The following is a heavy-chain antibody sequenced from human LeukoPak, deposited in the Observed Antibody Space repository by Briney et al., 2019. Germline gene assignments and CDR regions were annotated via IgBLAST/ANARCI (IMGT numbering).Heavy chain of an antibody. CDR1: GYSFTSYW. CDR2: IDPSDSYN. D-gene: IGHD6-19*01. CDR3: ARRIAVAGTDIDY. V-gene: IGHV5-10-1*01. Sequence: GSSLKISCKGSGYSFTSYWISWVRQIPGKVQERMGRIDPSDSYNNYSPSFQGNVTISADKSISTAYLQWSSLKASDTAMYYCARRIAVAGTDIDYWGQGTLVTVSS. J-gene: IGHJ4*02.